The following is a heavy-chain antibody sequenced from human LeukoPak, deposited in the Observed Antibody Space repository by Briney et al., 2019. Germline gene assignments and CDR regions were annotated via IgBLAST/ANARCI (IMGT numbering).Heavy chain of an antibody. CDR1: GFTFSGYS. CDR3: ARDLSGIAAAGRGDWFDP. V-gene: IGHV3-21*01. D-gene: IGHD6-13*01. Sequence: PGGSLRLSCAASGFTFSGYSMNWVRQAPGKGLEWVSSISSSSSYIYYADSVKGRFTISRDNAKNSLYLQMNSLRAEDTAVYYCARDLSGIAAAGRGDWFDPWGQGTLVTVSS. CDR2: ISSSSSYI. J-gene: IGHJ5*02.